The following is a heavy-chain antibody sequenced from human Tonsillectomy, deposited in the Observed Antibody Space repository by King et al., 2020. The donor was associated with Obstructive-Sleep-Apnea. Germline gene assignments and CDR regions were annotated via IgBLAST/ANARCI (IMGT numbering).Heavy chain of an antibody. CDR1: GGSISNYY. CDR2: IYYSGST. CDR3: ARHRSGSYYIFYY. D-gene: IGHD1-26*01. V-gene: IGHV4-59*08. Sequence: QLQESGPGLVKPSETLSLTCTVSGGSISNYYWSWIRQPPGKGLEWIGYIYYSGSTHSNPSLRSRVTISGNTSKNQFSLKLSSVTAADTVLFYCARHRSGSYYIFYYWGQGTLVTVSS. J-gene: IGHJ4*02.